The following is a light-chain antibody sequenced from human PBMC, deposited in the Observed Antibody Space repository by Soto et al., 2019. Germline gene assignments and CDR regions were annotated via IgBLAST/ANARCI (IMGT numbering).Light chain of an antibody. CDR3: QQYGSSYT. J-gene: IGKJ2*01. V-gene: IGKV3-20*01. CDR1: QSVSSSY. Sequence: EIVLTQSPGTLSLSPGERATLSCRASQSVSSSYLAWYQQKPGQAPRLLIYGASSSATGIPDRFSGSWSGTDFTLTVSRQEPEDVAVYYCQQYGSSYTFGQGTKLEIK. CDR2: GAS.